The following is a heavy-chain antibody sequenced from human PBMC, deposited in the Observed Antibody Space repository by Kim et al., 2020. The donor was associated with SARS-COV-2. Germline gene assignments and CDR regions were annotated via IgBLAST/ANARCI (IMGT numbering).Heavy chain of an antibody. CDR1: GGSISSSSYY. Sequence: SETLSLTCTVSGGSISSSSYYWGWIRQPPGKGLEWIGSIYYSGSTYYNPSLKSRVTISVDTSKNQFSLKLSSVTAADTAVYYCARLPILQLVFDYWGQGTLVTVSS. CDR2: IYYSGST. J-gene: IGHJ4*02. V-gene: IGHV4-39*01. CDR3: ARLPILQLVFDY. D-gene: IGHD6-6*01.